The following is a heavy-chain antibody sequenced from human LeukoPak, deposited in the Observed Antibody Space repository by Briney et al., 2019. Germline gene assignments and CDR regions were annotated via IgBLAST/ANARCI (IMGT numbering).Heavy chain of an antibody. V-gene: IGHV5-51*01. CDR2: IYPGDSDT. J-gene: IGHJ4*02. CDR1: GYSFTSYW. D-gene: IGHD4-17*01. CDR3: ARSSGDYGDYIDY. Sequence: GESLQISCKGSGYSFTSYWIGWVRQMPGKGLEWMGLIYPGDSDTRYSTSFQGQVTISADKSISTAYLQCSSLKASHTAMYYCARSSGDYGDYIDYWGQGTLVTVSS.